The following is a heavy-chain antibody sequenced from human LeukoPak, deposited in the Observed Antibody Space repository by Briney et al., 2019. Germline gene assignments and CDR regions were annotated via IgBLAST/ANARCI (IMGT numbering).Heavy chain of an antibody. V-gene: IGHV4-34*01. CDR3: ARRRQRHSSSWYPFDY. D-gene: IGHD6-13*01. CDR1: GGSFSGYY. J-gene: IGHJ4*02. CDR2: INHSGST. Sequence: SETMSLTCAVYGGSFSGYYWSWIRQPPGKGLEWIGEINHSGSTNYNPSLKSRVTISVDTSKNQFSLKLSSVTAADTAVYYCARRRQRHSSSWYPFDYWGQGTLVTVSS.